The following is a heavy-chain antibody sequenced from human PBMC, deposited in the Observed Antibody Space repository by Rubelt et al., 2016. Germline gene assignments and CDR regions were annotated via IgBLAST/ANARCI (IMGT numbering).Heavy chain of an antibody. J-gene: IGHJ4*02. CDR1: GASFSDYY. Sequence: QVQLQQWGAGLLKPSETLSLICAVYGASFSDYYWTWIRQPPGKGLEWIGEISHSGTTYYNPSLTSRVTISVDTSRDQFSLKLNSMTAADTAVYYCARGRFSYGSFSAPYDYWGQGTLVTVSS. V-gene: IGHV4-34*02. CDR2: ISHSGTT. CDR3: ARGRFSYGSFSAPYDY. D-gene: IGHD3-10*01.